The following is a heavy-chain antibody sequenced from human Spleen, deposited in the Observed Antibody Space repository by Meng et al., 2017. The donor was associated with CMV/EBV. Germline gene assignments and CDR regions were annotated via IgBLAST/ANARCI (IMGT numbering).Heavy chain of an antibody. J-gene: IGHJ4*02. V-gene: IGHV3-23*04. CDR2: ITPTGDT. CDR3: AREDGYFRN. D-gene: IGHD5-24*01. CDR1: GFTFSSYA. Sequence: EVQLVESGGTLVQPGGSLRLSCAASGFTFSSYAMHWVRQAPGKGLEWVSVITPTGDTHYADSVKGRFTISRDSSMNILHLQMNSLRAEDTAVYYCAREDGYFRNWGQGTLVTVSS.